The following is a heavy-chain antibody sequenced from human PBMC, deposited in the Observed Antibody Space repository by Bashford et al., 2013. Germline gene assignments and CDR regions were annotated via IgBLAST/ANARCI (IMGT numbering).Heavy chain of an antibody. CDR3: ARDPIANYGDYANDAFDI. CDR1: GYTFTGYY. V-gene: IGHV1-18*04. CDR2: INPNSGNT. D-gene: IGHD4-17*01. J-gene: IGHJ3*02. Sequence: ASVKVSCKASGYTFTGYYMHWVRQAPGQGLEWMGWINPNSGNTNYAQKLQGRVTMTTDTSTSTAYMELRSLRSDDTAVYYCARDPIANYGDYANDAFDIVGTKGQVVTVSS.